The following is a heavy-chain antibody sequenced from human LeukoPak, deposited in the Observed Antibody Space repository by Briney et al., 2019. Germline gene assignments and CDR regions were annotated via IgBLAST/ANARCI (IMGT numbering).Heavy chain of an antibody. J-gene: IGHJ4*02. CDR3: ARGIWYYGSGSYLDY. CDR2: IYYSGST. Sequence: SETLSLTCTVSGGSISSGSYYWSWIRQHPGGGLEWIVHIYYSGSTYYNPSLKNRVIISVDTSKKQFSLNLSSVTAADTAVYYCARGIWYYGSGSYLDYWGQGTLVTVSS. V-gene: IGHV4-31*03. D-gene: IGHD3-10*01. CDR1: GGSISSGSYY.